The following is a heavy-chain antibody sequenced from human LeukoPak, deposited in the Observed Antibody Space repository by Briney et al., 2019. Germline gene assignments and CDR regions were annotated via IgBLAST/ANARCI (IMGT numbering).Heavy chain of an antibody. J-gene: IGHJ4*02. V-gene: IGHV1-18*01. CDR3: ARGNDHGDRWIDY. CDR1: GYTFTSYG. CDR2: ISVHKGNT. D-gene: IGHD4-17*01. Sequence: ASVKVSCKASGYTFTSYGISWMRQAPGQGLEWMGWISVHKGNTNYTQKLQDRVTMTTDTSTSTAYMELRSLTSDDTAVYYCARGNDHGDRWIDYWGQGTLVTVSS.